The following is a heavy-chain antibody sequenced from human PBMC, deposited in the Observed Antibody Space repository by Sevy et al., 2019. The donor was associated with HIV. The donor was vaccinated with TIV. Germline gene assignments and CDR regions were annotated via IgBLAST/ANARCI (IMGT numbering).Heavy chain of an antibody. CDR2: VTQSGKT. CDR1: GESFSGHY. D-gene: IGHD3-10*01. Sequence: SETLSLTCAVYGESFSGHYWTWIRQPPGKGLEWIGEVTQSGKTIYKSSLKSRVTISVDTSRNEFSLYLYSVTAADTALYYCAVSHSMGRGVIPIHLWGPGTLVTVSS. J-gene: IGHJ4*02. V-gene: IGHV4-34*01. CDR3: AVSHSMGRGVIPIHL.